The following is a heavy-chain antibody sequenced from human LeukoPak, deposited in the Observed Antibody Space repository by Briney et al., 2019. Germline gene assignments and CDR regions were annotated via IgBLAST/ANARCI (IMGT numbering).Heavy chain of an antibody. D-gene: IGHD3-22*01. CDR2: INLNNGTM. CDR1: GFTFSDYY. Sequence: PGGSLRLSCAASGFTFSDYYMSWFRQAPGAGLEWLSYINLNNGTMYYADSVRGRFAISRDNTKNSLYLQMNSLRGEDTAVYYCARAYSRGYSDDFDFWGQGTLVTVSS. J-gene: IGHJ4*02. CDR3: ARAYSRGYSDDFDF. V-gene: IGHV3-11*01.